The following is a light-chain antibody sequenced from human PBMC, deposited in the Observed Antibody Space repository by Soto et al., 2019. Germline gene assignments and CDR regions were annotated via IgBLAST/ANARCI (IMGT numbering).Light chain of an antibody. J-gene: IGLJ3*02. CDR3: SSYTSSSTWV. CDR2: DVS. Sequence: QSALTQPASVSGSPGQSITITCKGTSSDVGGYNYVSWYQQYPGKAPKLMIYDVSDRPSGVSNRFSGSKSGNTASLTISGLQAEDEADHYCSSYTSSSTWVFGGGTKLTVL. CDR1: SSDVGGYNY. V-gene: IGLV2-14*01.